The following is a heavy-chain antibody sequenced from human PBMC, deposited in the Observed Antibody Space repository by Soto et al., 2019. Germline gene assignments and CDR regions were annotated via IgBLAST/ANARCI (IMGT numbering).Heavy chain of an antibody. CDR1: GFSLTTSGVG. V-gene: IGHV2-5*02. J-gene: IGHJ4*02. D-gene: IGHD3-3*01. CDR2: IYWDDDK. Sequence: QITLNESGPTVVRPTETLTLTCRFSGFSLTTSGVGVGWIRQSPGKAPEWLALIYWDDDKRYSASLKSRPTITKDTSKNQVVLTVSYLDPTDTATYYCAHRVLRTVFGLVTTTAIYFDFWGQGTPVAVSS. CDR3: AHRVLRTVFGLVTTTAIYFDF.